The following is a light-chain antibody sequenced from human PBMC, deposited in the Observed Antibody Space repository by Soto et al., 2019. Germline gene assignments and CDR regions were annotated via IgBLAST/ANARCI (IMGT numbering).Light chain of an antibody. Sequence: EIVLTQSPATLSLSPGERATLSCRASQSVSSYLAWYQQKPGQGPRLLIYDASNRATGVPARFSGSGSGTDVSPTTSSLEPEDVAAYYCQQRSNRPPWTFGQGTKVDIK. V-gene: IGKV3-11*01. CDR3: QQRSNRPPWT. CDR2: DAS. J-gene: IGKJ1*01. CDR1: QSVSSY.